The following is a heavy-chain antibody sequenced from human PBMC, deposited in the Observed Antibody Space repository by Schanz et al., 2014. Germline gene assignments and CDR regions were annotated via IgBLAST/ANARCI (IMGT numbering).Heavy chain of an antibody. J-gene: IGHJ4*02. CDR2: ISASGGTT. D-gene: IGHD3-10*01. V-gene: IGHV3-23*04. CDR1: GFTFSSYA. Sequence: EVQLAESGGGLVQPGGSLRLSCAASGFTFSSYAMSWVRQAPGKGLEWVSAISASGGTTYYADSVKGRFTISRDNAKTSLYLEMNSLRADDTAMYYCARWFLIRGVILDSWGQGTLVIVSS. CDR3: ARWFLIRGVILDS.